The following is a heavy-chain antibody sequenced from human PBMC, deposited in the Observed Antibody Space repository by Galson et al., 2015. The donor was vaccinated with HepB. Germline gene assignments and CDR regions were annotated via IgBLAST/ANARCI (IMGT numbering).Heavy chain of an antibody. CDR1: GGTFSTYA. J-gene: IGHJ5*02. V-gene: IGHV1-69*13. CDR3: ARNGRDYYDSSGYWASFDP. Sequence: SVKVSCKASGGTFSTYAIGWVRQAPGQGLEWMGGIIPIFPTAEYAQKFQGRVNITADESTSTAYMELSSLRSEDTAMYYCARNGRDYYDSSGYWASFDPWGQGTLFTVSS. CDR2: IIPIFPTA. D-gene: IGHD3-22*01.